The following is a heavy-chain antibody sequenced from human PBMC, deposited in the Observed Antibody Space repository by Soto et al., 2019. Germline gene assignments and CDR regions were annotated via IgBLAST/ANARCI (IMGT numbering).Heavy chain of an antibody. CDR3: ARGDSQVSSVFDY. CDR1: GGPLTNGRYS. CDR2: THYIGDT. J-gene: IGHJ4*02. D-gene: IGHD3-16*01. Sequence: PSVILCLTYTVSGGPLTNGRYSWSWIRHEPGKGLEWIGYTHYIGDTSYNPSLRSRVTISTDTSKTQFSLRLRSVTSAETAVYYCARGDSQVSSVFDYWGQGRLVTVSS. V-gene: IGHV4-31*03.